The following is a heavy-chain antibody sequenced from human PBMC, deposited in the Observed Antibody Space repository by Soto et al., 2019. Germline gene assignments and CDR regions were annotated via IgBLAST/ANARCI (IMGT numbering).Heavy chain of an antibody. Sequence: SVKVSCKASGGTFSSYTISWVRQAPGQGLEWMGRIIPILGIANYAQKFQGRVTITADKSTSTVHMEVRSLRSDDTAVYYCAREGVAPYYYYGMDVWGQGTPVTVSS. J-gene: IGHJ6*02. D-gene: IGHD5-12*01. CDR2: IIPILGIA. V-gene: IGHV1-69*04. CDR1: GGTFSSYT. CDR3: AREGVAPYYYYGMDV.